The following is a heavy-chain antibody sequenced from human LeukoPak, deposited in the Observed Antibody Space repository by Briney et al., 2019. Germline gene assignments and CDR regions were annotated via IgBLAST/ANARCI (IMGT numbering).Heavy chain of an antibody. D-gene: IGHD3-3*01. CDR1: GFTFSSYA. Sequence: PVGSLRLSCAASGFTFSSYAMTWVRQAPGKGLEWVSSINDSGGSTYYADSVKGRFTISRDNSKNTLYLQMNSLRAEDTAVYYCAKREYTFWSDYFFWGQGTLVTVSS. CDR3: AKREYTFWSDYFF. CDR2: INDSGGST. J-gene: IGHJ4*02. V-gene: IGHV3-23*01.